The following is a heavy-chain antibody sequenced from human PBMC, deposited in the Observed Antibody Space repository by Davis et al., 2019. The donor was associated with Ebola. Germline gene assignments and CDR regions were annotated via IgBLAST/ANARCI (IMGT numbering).Heavy chain of an antibody. CDR1: GYTFTGYY. Sequence: ASVKVSCKASGYTFTGYYMHWVRQAPGQGLEWMGWISPNGGGTNYAQKFRGRVTMARDTSISTDYMELTGLRSDDTAVYYCARGDIIVVPAAILHFWGQGTLVTVSS. D-gene: IGHD2-2*02. CDR3: ARGDIIVVPAAILHF. V-gene: IGHV1-2*02. CDR2: ISPNGGGT. J-gene: IGHJ4*02.